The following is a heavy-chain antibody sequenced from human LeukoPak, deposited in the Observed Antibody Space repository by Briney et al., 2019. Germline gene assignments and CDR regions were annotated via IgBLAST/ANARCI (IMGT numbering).Heavy chain of an antibody. J-gene: IGHJ5*02. CDR1: GYSFTSYW. CDR3: ASLGGGYCSSTSCHNWFDP. D-gene: IGHD2-2*01. V-gene: IGHV5-51*01. CDR2: IYPGDSDT. Sequence: GESLKISCKGSGYSFTSYWIGWVRQMPGKGLEWMGIIYPGDSDTRYSPSFQGQVTISADKSISTAYLQWSSLKASDTAMYYCASLGGGYCSSTSCHNWFDPWGQGTLVTVSS.